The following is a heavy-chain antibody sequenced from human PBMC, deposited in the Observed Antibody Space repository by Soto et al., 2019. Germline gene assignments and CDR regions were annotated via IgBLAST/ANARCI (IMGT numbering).Heavy chain of an antibody. CDR3: ARGLEGENWGDSYAFDI. J-gene: IGHJ3*02. Sequence: GGSLRLSCAASGFTFSSYSMNWVRQAPGKGLEWVSSISSSSSYIYYADSVKGRFTISRDNAKNSLYLQMNSLRAEDTAVYYCARGLEGENWGDSYAFDIWGQGTMVTVSS. D-gene: IGHD7-27*01. CDR2: ISSSSSYI. CDR1: GFTFSSYS. V-gene: IGHV3-21*01.